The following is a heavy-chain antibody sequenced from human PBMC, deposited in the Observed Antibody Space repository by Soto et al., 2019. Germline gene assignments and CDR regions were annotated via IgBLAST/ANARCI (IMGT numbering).Heavy chain of an antibody. V-gene: IGHV1-18*04. D-gene: IGHD3-22*01. J-gene: IGHJ6*02. CDR2: ISAYNGNT. CDR3: AREPGDSSGYYYWAYYYYYSGMDV. Sequence: ASVKVSCKASGYTFTSYGISWVRQAPGQGLEWMGWISAYNGNTNYAQKLQGRVTMTTDTSTSTAYMELRSLRSDDTAVYYCAREPGDSSGYYYWAYYYYYSGMDVWGQGTRVPVPS. CDR1: GYTFTSYG.